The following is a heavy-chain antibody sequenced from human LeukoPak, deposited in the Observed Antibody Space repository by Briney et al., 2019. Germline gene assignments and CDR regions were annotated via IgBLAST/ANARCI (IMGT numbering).Heavy chain of an antibody. CDR3: AKGGAQV. CDR1: GFSFIGYT. Sequence: GGSLRLSCAASGFSFIGYTMTWVRQAPGKGLEWVSSISSSSSYIYYADSLKGRFSISRDNAKNSLYLQMNSLRVEDTAVYYCAKGGAQVGGQGTLVTVSS. J-gene: IGHJ4*02. V-gene: IGHV3-21*04. CDR2: ISSSSSYI. D-gene: IGHD1-26*01.